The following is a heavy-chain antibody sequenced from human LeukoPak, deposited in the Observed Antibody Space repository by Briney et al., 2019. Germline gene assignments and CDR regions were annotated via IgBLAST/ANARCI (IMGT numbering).Heavy chain of an antibody. J-gene: IGHJ4*02. D-gene: IGHD6-13*01. Sequence: PSETLSLTCTVSGGSISSSGFYWDWIRQPPGKGLEWIGSIYQSGTTYYNPPLKSRVTIFVDTSKSQLSLKLSSVTAADTAVYYCARKKLVARGYFDYWGQGVLVTVSS. CDR1: GGSISSSGFY. CDR2: IYQSGTT. V-gene: IGHV4-39*01. CDR3: ARKKLVARGYFDY.